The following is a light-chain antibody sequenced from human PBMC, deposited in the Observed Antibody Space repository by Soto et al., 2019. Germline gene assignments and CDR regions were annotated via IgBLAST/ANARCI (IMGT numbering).Light chain of an antibody. J-gene: IGKJ5*01. CDR2: DVS. CDR3: QQYNNWPPIT. V-gene: IGKV3-11*01. Sequence: ENVLTQSPATLSLSPGEGATLSCRASESVGSDLAWYQQKPGQPPRLLIYDVSGRATGVPARFSGSGSGTDFTLTISSLEPEDFAVYYCQQYNNWPPITFGQGTRLEIK. CDR1: ESVGSD.